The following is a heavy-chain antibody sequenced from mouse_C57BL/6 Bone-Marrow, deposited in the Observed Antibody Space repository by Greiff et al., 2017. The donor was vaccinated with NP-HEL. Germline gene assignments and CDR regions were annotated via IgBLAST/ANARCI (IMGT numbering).Heavy chain of an antibody. CDR1: GYTFTSYW. Sequence: QVQLKQPGAELVKPGASVKLSCKASGYTFTSYWMQWVKQRPGQGLEWIGEIDPSDSYTNYNQKFKGKATLTVDTSSSTAYMQLSSLTSEDSAVYYCAGYDYDAMDYWGQGTSVTVSS. V-gene: IGHV1-50*01. D-gene: IGHD1-1*02. CDR3: AGYDYDAMDY. CDR2: IDPSDSYT. J-gene: IGHJ4*01.